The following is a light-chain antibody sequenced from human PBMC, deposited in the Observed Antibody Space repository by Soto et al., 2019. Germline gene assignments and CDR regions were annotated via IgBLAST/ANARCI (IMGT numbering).Light chain of an antibody. CDR2: EDN. J-gene: IGLJ7*01. Sequence: QSVLTQPPSVSAAPGQEVTISCSGSSSNIGRNYVSWYRQLPGTAPKLLIYEDNKRPSGIPDRFSGSKSGTSATLGITGLQTGDEADYYCGTWDSSLSAAVFGGGTQLTVL. V-gene: IGLV1-51*02. CDR3: GTWDSSLSAAV. CDR1: SSNIGRNY.